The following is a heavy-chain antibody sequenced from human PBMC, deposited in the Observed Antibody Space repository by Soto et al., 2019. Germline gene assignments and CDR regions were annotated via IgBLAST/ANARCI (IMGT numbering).Heavy chain of an antibody. D-gene: IGHD6-6*01. CDR2: TYYGSKWYN. CDR1: GDSVSSNSAA. V-gene: IGHV6-1*01. J-gene: IGHJ4*02. Sequence: SQTLSLPCAISGDSVSSNSAALNFGRQSGSGGLDWLGRTYYGSKWYNDYAVSVKSRITINPDTSKNQFSLQLNSVTPEDTAVYYCARDAGIAARPSLFDYWGQGTLVTVSS. CDR3: ARDAGIAARPSLFDY.